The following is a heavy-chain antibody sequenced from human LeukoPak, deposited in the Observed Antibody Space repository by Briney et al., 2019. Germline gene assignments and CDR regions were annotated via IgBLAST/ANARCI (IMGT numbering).Heavy chain of an antibody. CDR1: GFTFSSYA. Sequence: GRSLRLSCAASGFTFSSYAMTWVSQAPGKGLEWASTVSGNGGTTFYADSVKGRFTISRDNSKNTMYLQMNSLRAEDTAIYYCAKDLTITMVRGVPDLRWGQGTLVTVSS. J-gene: IGHJ4*02. CDR2: VSGNGGTT. D-gene: IGHD3-10*01. V-gene: IGHV3-23*01. CDR3: AKDLTITMVRGVPDLR.